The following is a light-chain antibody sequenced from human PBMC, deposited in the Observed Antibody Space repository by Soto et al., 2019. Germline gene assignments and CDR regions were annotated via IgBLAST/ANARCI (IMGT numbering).Light chain of an antibody. CDR3: QSYGSSPSANFV. Sequence: QSVLTQPPSVSGAPGQRVTISCPGSSSNIGAGYDVHWYQQLPGKAPKLLIYGNDNRPSGVPERFSGSKSGTSASLAITGLRADDEADYYCQSYGSSPSANFVFGTGTKVTVL. V-gene: IGLV1-40*01. J-gene: IGLJ1*01. CDR1: SSNIGAGYD. CDR2: GND.